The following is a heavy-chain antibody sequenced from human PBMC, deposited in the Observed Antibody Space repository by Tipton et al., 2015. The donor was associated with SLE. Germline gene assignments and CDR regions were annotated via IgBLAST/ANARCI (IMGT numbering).Heavy chain of an antibody. D-gene: IGHD3-16*01. CDR2: RYNTGRT. J-gene: IGHJ4*02. CDR1: GGSISSYH. CDR3: ARGGLSFFDY. V-gene: IGHV4-59*01. Sequence: TLSLTCALSGGSISSYHWSWVRQPPGKGLEWIGYRYNTGRTDFNPSLRSRATTSIDTSKDQFSLKLSSVTAADTAVYYCARGGLSFFDYWGQGILVTVSS.